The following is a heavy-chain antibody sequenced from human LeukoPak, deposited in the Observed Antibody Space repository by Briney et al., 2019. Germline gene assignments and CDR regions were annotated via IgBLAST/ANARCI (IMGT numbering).Heavy chain of an antibody. D-gene: IGHD3-16*01. CDR1: GDSINNNKW. CDR2: IYHSGST. V-gene: IGHV4-4*02. J-gene: IGHJ4*02. Sequence: PSETLSLTCAVSGDSINNNKWWSWVRQPPGKGLEWIGEIYHSGSTNYNPSLKSRVTILVDKSKNQFSLKLSSVTAADTAVYYCAREGGGKSWGFDYWGQGTLVTVSS. CDR3: AREGGGKSWGFDY.